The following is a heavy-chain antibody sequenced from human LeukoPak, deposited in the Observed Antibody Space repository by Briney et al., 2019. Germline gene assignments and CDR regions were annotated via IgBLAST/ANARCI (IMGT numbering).Heavy chain of an antibody. V-gene: IGHV4-4*02. CDR2: VYRRGST. CDR3: GRHAYGDSSAAFDI. D-gene: IGHD4-17*01. Sequence: SETLSLTCAVSGDSISSNYCWRWVRQFPGKGLEWIGEVYRRGSTSYNPSLKSRVVISIDKSKNQYSLNLNSVTAADTAMYYCGRHAYGDSSAAFDIWGQGAMVIVSS. J-gene: IGHJ3*02. CDR1: GDSISSNYC.